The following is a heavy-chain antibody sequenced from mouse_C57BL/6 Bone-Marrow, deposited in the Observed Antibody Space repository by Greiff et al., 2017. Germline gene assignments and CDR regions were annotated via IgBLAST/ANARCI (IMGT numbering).Heavy chain of an antibody. V-gene: IGHV1-50*01. CDR2: IDPSDSYT. CDR1: GYTFTSYW. Sequence: QVQLQQSGAELVKPGASVKLSCKASGYTFTSYWMQWVKQRPGQGLEWIGEIDPSDSYTNYNQKFKGKATLTVDTSSSTAYMQLSSLTSEDSAVYYGARYLYYDYAWFAYWGQGTLVTVSA. D-gene: IGHD2-4*01. J-gene: IGHJ3*01. CDR3: ARYLYYDYAWFAY.